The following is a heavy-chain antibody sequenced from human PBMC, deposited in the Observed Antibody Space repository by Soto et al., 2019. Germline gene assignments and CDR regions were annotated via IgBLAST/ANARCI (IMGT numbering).Heavy chain of an antibody. Sequence: GESLKISCKASGYTFSSQWIGWVRQMPGKGLEWMGIIYPGDSDTRYSPSFQGQVIISADKSISTAYLQWSSLKASDTAMYYCAGGGVRGVITRTRDYYGMDVWGQGTTVTVSS. J-gene: IGHJ6*02. CDR1: GYTFSSQW. CDR2: IYPGDSDT. V-gene: IGHV5-51*01. CDR3: AGGGVRGVITRTRDYYGMDV. D-gene: IGHD3-10*01.